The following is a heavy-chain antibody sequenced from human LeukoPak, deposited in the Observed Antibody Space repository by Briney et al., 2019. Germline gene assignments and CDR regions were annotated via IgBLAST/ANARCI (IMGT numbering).Heavy chain of an antibody. Sequence: ASVKVSCKASGYSFTSYYMHWVRQAPGQGLEWMGLINPSGSSTTYAQKFQGRVTMTRDMSTSTVYMELSSLRSEDTAVYYCARESEQTYYYDSSGYSGGDYWGQGTLVTVSS. D-gene: IGHD3-22*01. CDR1: GYSFTSYY. V-gene: IGHV1-46*01. J-gene: IGHJ4*02. CDR3: ARESEQTYYYDSSGYSGGDY. CDR2: INPSGSST.